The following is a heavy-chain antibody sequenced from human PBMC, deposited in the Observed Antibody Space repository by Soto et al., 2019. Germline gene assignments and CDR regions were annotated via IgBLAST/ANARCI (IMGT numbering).Heavy chain of an antibody. CDR2: INLNTGVT. Sequence: QVQLVQSGAEMKKPGASVRVSCKASGYTFSAYNVHWVRQAPGQGPQWVGWINLNTGVTNYGPELQDRVTMTRDNAISTAYRELSSLRSDDTAIYYCAIGENFGDGVFDGWGQVTMVAVSS. CDR3: AIGENFGDGVFDG. V-gene: IGHV1-2*02. D-gene: IGHD2-8*01. J-gene: IGHJ3*01. CDR1: GYTFSAYN.